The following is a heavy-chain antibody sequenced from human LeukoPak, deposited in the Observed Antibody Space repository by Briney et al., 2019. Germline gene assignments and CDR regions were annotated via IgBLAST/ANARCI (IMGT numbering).Heavy chain of an antibody. J-gene: IGHJ6*02. D-gene: IGHD6-13*01. CDR1: GGTFSSYA. CDR3: ARDPGYSILYGMDV. CDR2: IIPILGIA. V-gene: IGHV1-69*04. Sequence: GASVKVSCKASGGTFSSYAISWVRQAPGQGLEWMGRIIPILGIANYAQKFQGRVTITADKSTSTAYMEPSSLRSEDTAVYYCARDPGYSILYGMDVWGQGTTVTVSS.